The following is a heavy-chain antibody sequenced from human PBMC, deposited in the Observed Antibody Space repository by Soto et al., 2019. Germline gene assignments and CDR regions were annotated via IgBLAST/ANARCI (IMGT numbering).Heavy chain of an antibody. Sequence: QAQLQESGPGLVKPSETLSLTCTVSGGSISSYYWSWIRQPPGKGLEWIGYIYYSGSTNYNPSLKSRVTISVDTSKNQFSLKRSSVTAADTAVYYCARRYGGTFDYWGQGTLVTVSS. CDR1: GGSISSYY. J-gene: IGHJ4*02. V-gene: IGHV4-59*08. D-gene: IGHD2-15*01. CDR2: IYYSGST. CDR3: ARRYGGTFDY.